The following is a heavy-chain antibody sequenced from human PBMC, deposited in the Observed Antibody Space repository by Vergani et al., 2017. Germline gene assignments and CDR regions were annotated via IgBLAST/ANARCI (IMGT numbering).Heavy chain of an antibody. Sequence: QVQLQESGPGLVKPSETLSLTCTVSGGSISSYYWSWIRQPPGKGLEWIGYIYYSGSTNYNPSLKSQVTISVDTSKNQFSLKLSSVTAADTAVYYCARLYYYDSSGYYYFDYWGQGTLVTVSS. D-gene: IGHD3-22*01. CDR3: ARLYYYDSSGYYYFDY. J-gene: IGHJ4*02. CDR2: IYYSGST. CDR1: GGSISSYY. V-gene: IGHV4-59*12.